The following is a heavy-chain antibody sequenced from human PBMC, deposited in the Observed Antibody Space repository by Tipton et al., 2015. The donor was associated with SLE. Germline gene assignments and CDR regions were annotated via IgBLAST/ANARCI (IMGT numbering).Heavy chain of an antibody. CDR3: AREAGHYYDGTGYGYFQY. CDR1: GGSISNYF. V-gene: IGHV4-4*08. J-gene: IGHJ1*01. D-gene: IGHD3-22*01. Sequence: TLSLTCTVSGGSISNYFWSWIRQPPGKGLEWIGSIFSSGTTNYNPSLKSRVTISVDRSKNQFSLKFNSVTAADTAVYFCAREAGHYYDGTGYGYFQYWGQGTLVTVSS. CDR2: IFSSGTT.